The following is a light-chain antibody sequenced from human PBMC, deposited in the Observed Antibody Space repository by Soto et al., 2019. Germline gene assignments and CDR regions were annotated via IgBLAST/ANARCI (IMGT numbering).Light chain of an antibody. CDR2: NAS. J-gene: IGKJ1*01. Sequence: EIMLTQSPDTLSLSPGTRATLSCRAGQSVSPYLSWYHQKPGQPPRPLIYNASNRATGIPARFSGSGSGTDFTLTISSLEPEDFAVYYCQQRSNWPPTFGQGTKVEIK. CDR1: QSVSPY. V-gene: IGKV3-11*01. CDR3: QQRSNWPPT.